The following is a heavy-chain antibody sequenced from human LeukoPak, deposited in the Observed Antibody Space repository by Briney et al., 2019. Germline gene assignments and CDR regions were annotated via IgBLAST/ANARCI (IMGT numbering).Heavy chain of an antibody. CDR3: AKESSSNSRAGYGMDV. CDR1: GFTFNNYA. J-gene: IGHJ6*02. Sequence: GGSLRLSCAASGFTFNNYAMNWVRQAPGKGLEWASGISGSGGGTYYADSVKGRFTISRDNSKNTLYLQMNSLRAEDTAVYYCAKESSSNSRAGYGMDVWGQGTTVTVSS. D-gene: IGHD6-13*01. V-gene: IGHV3-23*01. CDR2: ISGSGGGT.